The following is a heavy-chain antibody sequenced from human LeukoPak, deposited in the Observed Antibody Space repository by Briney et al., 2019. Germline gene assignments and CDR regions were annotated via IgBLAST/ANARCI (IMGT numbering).Heavy chain of an antibody. Sequence: SETLSLTCTVSGYSISSGYYWGWIRQPPGKGLEWIGSIYHSGSTYYNPSLKSRVTISVDTSKNQFSLKLSSVTAADTAVYYCARVRTGTRGIGYWGQGTLVTVSS. D-gene: IGHD1-1*01. CDR1: GYSISSGYY. CDR3: ARVRTGTRGIGY. CDR2: IYHSGST. J-gene: IGHJ4*02. V-gene: IGHV4-38-2*02.